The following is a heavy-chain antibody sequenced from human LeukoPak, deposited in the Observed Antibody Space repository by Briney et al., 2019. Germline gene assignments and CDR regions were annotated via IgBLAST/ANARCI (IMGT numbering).Heavy chain of an antibody. J-gene: IGHJ4*02. CDR1: GFTFSSYE. CDR3: ASSVLLYDSSGYDY. D-gene: IGHD3-22*01. Sequence: GGSLRLSCAASGFTFSSYEMNWVRQAPGKGLEWVSYISSSGSTIYYADSVKGRFTIFRDNAKNSLYLQMNSLRAEDTAVYYCASSVLLYDSSGYDYWGQGTLVTVSS. CDR2: ISSSGSTI. V-gene: IGHV3-48*03.